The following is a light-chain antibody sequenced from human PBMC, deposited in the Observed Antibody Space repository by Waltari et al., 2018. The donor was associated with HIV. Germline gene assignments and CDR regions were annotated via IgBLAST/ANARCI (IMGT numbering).Light chain of an antibody. J-gene: IGLJ1*01. CDR3: GTWDTSLTAYV. Sequence: QSILTRPPSVSAAPGHNVTISCSGTTSNIANNYVSWYQHLPGTAPKLLIFENDKRPSEIPDRFSGSKSGTSATLGIIGLQPGDEADYYCGTWDTSLTAYVFTTGTKVSV. CDR2: END. V-gene: IGLV1-51*02. CDR1: TSNIANNY.